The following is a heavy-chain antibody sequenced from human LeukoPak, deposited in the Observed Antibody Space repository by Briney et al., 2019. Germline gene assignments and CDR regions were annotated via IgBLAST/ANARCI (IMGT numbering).Heavy chain of an antibody. D-gene: IGHD3-10*01. Sequence: ASVKVSCKASGYTFTSYYMHWVRQAPGQGLEWMGIINPSGGSTSYAQKFQGRVTMTRGTSTSTVYMELSSLRSEDTAVYYCARDLVLPPGFGELRFYYYYGMDVWGQGTTVTVSS. CDR3: ARDLVLPPGFGELRFYYYYGMDV. J-gene: IGHJ6*02. CDR2: INPSGGST. V-gene: IGHV1-46*01. CDR1: GYTFTSYY.